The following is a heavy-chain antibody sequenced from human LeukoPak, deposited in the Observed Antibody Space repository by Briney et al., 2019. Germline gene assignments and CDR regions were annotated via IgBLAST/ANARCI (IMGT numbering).Heavy chain of an antibody. V-gene: IGHV3-30*02. CDR1: GFTFSRYG. D-gene: IGHD2-15*01. Sequence: AGGSLRLSCAASGFTFSRYGMHWVRQAPGKGLEWVASIRYDGSNKYYADSVKGRFTISRDNSKNTLYLQMNSLRAEDTAVYYCARPARLYCSGGSCYAGYYGMDVWGQGTTVTVSS. CDR3: ARPARLYCSGGSCYAGYYGMDV. CDR2: IRYDGSNK. J-gene: IGHJ6*02.